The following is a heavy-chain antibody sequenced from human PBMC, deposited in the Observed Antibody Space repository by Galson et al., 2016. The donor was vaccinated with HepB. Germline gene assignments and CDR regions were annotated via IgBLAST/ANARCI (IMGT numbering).Heavy chain of an antibody. CDR2: ISSTGSAI. CDR3: ARGRRWLQLGYYFDY. V-gene: IGHV3-48*02. Sequence: CLRLSCAVSGFDSRRYAMNWVREAPGKGLQWLSYISSTGSAIYYADSVKGRLTVSRDNGRSSLFLHWDDLRDEDTAIYYCARGRRWLQLGYYFDYGGQGVRVTVSS. J-gene: IGHJ4*02. D-gene: IGHD5-24*01. CDR1: GFDSRRYA.